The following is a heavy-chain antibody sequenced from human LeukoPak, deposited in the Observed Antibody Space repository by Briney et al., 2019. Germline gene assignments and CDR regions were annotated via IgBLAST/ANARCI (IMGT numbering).Heavy chain of an antibody. Sequence: QVQLVESGGGVVQPGRSLRLSCAPFGFTFSSYGMHWVRQAPGKGLEWVAVISYDGSSKYYADSVKGRFTISRDNSKNTLYLQMNRLRGEDTAVYYCAKGGGGRWLHYFDYWGQGTLVTVSS. V-gene: IGHV3-30*18. J-gene: IGHJ4*02. CDR1: GFTFSSYG. CDR2: ISYDGSSK. CDR3: AKGGGGRWLHYFDY. D-gene: IGHD5-24*01.